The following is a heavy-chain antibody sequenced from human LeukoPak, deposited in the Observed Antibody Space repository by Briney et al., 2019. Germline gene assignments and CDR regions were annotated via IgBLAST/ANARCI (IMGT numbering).Heavy chain of an antibody. J-gene: IGHJ4*02. CDR3: ARDWGGTGDFDY. D-gene: IGHD7-27*01. Sequence: ASVKVSCKASGYTFISYVIHWVRQAPGQRLEWMGWINADNGSTKYSQKFQDRVTITRDTSASTAYMELSSLRSEDTAVYYCARDWGGTGDFDYWGQGTLVTVSS. CDR1: GYTFISYV. V-gene: IGHV1-3*01. CDR2: INADNGST.